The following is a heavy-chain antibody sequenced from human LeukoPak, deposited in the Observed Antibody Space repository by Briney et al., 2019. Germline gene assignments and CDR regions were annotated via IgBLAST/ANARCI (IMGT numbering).Heavy chain of an antibody. CDR1: GFTFSSYA. D-gene: IGHD6-19*01. J-gene: IGHJ4*02. Sequence: GGSLRLSCAASGFTFSSYAMSWVRQAPGKGLEWVSAISGSGGSTYYADSVKGRFTISRDNSKNTLYLQMNSLRAEDTAVYYCAKDLERGIAVAGPLLDYRGQGTLVTVSS. CDR2: ISGSGGST. V-gene: IGHV3-23*01. CDR3: AKDLERGIAVAGPLLDY.